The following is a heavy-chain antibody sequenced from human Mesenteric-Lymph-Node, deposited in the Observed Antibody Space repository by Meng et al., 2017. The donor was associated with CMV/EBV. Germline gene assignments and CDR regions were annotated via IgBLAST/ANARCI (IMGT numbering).Heavy chain of an antibody. D-gene: IGHD1-26*01. CDR3: ARGRGEYSGSYSDFFDY. Sequence: GESLKISCAASGFTFSSYSMNWVRQAPGKGLEWVSSISSSSSYIYYADSVKGRFTISRDNAKSSLYLQMNSLGAEDTALYYCARGRGEYSGSYSDFFDYWGQGALVTVSS. CDR1: GFTFSSYS. V-gene: IGHV3-21*01. CDR2: ISSSSSYI. J-gene: IGHJ4*02.